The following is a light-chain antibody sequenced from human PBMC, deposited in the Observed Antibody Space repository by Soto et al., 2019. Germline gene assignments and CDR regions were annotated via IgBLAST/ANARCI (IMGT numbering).Light chain of an antibody. V-gene: IGKV3-20*01. CDR3: QQYGTPLFT. CDR1: QSVTNNF. Sequence: IVLTQSPGTLSLSPGERATLSCGASQSVTNNFLAWYQQKPGQAPRLLIYGASSRATGVPDRFSGSGSGTDFTLTISRLEPGDFAVYYCQQYGTPLFTCGPGTKV. J-gene: IGKJ3*01. CDR2: GAS.